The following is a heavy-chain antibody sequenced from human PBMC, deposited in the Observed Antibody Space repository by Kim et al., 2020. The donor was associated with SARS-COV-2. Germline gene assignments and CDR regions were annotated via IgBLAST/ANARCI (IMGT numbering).Heavy chain of an antibody. CDR3: ARDLSGADDY. Sequence: GGSLRLSCAASGFPFRRYWMHWVRQVPGKGLVWVSRTNEDGTTTNYADSVKGRFTISRDNAETTLYLQMNSLTAEDTAVYYCARDLSGADDYWGQGTLAT. J-gene: IGHJ4*02. CDR2: TNEDGTTT. D-gene: IGHD3-10*01. V-gene: IGHV3-74*01. CDR1: GFPFRRYW.